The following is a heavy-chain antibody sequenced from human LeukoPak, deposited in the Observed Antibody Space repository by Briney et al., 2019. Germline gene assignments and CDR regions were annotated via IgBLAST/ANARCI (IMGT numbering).Heavy chain of an antibody. J-gene: IGHJ4*02. Sequence: GGSLRLSCAASGFTFSGSAVHWVRQASGEGLEWIGHIRSNSNNYATAYAASVRGRFTFSRDDSENTAYLLMNSLKTEDTAVYYCIRVGATTGFDYWGQGTLVTVSS. D-gene: IGHD1-26*01. V-gene: IGHV3-73*01. CDR2: IRSNSNNYAT. CDR1: GFTFSGSA. CDR3: IRVGATTGFDY.